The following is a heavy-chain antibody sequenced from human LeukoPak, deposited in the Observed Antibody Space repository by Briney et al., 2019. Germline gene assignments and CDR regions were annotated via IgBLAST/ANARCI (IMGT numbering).Heavy chain of an antibody. CDR1: GFTFSNYG. V-gene: IGHV3-33*01. J-gene: IGHJ4*02. D-gene: IGHD1-26*01. CDR3: ARASGSYDY. CDR2: IWSDGSNK. Sequence: GRSLRLSCAASGFTFSNYGLLWVRQAPGKGLEWVAVIWSDGSNKYYADSVKGRFTISRDNSKNTLYLQMNSLRAEDTAVYYCARASGSYDYWGQGALVTVSS.